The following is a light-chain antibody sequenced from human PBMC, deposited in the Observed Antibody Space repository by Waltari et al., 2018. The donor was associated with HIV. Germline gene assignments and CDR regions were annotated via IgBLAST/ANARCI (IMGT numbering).Light chain of an antibody. V-gene: IGKV3-20*01. CDR3: QQFVTSPLT. J-gene: IGKJ1*01. CDR1: QSVSTTY. Sequence: DIVLTQSPGTLSLSPGQRAALPCRASQSVSTTYLAWYQQKPGQAPRLLIYGASTRATGIPDRFSGSGSGTDFTLTISRLEPEDFAVYYCQQFVTSPLTFGQGTKVEIK. CDR2: GAS.